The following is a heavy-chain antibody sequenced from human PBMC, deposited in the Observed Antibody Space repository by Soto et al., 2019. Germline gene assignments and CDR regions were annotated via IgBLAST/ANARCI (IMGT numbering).Heavy chain of an antibody. V-gene: IGHV5-51*01. CDR1: GYSFTSYW. J-gene: IGHJ6*02. CDR3: ARRRFLGTRPYGMDV. D-gene: IGHD3-3*01. Sequence: PGESLKISCKGSGYSFTSYWIGWVRQMPGKGLEWMGIIYPGDSDTRYSPSFQGQVTISADKSTSTAYLQWSSLKASDTAMYYCARRRFLGTRPYGMDVWGQGTTVTVSS. CDR2: IYPGDSDT.